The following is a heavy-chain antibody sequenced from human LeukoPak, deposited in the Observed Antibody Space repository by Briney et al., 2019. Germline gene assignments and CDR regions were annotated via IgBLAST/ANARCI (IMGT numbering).Heavy chain of an antibody. CDR2: INPNSGGT. CDR1: GYTFTGYY. CDR3: ARSQSSSWYYFDY. V-gene: IGHV1-2*02. D-gene: IGHD6-13*01. J-gene: IGHJ4*02. Sequence: ASVKVSCKASGYTFTGYYMHWVRQAPGQGLEWMGWINPNSGGTNYAQKFQGRVTMTRDTSISTAYMELSRLRSDDTAVYYCARSQSSSWYYFDYWGQGTLVTVSS.